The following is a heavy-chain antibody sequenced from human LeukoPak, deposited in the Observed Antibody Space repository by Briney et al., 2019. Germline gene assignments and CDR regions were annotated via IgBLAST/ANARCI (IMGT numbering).Heavy chain of an antibody. J-gene: IGHJ4*02. Sequence: GGSLRLSCAASGFTFSSYAMHWVRQAPGKGLEWVAAISYDGSNKYYADSVKGRFTISRDNSKNTLYLQMNSLRAEDTAVYYCARDDKPYYGSGSSYFDYWGQGTLVTVSS. CDR1: GFTFSSYA. CDR3: ARDDKPYYGSGSSYFDY. CDR2: ISYDGSNK. D-gene: IGHD3-10*01. V-gene: IGHV3-30-3*01.